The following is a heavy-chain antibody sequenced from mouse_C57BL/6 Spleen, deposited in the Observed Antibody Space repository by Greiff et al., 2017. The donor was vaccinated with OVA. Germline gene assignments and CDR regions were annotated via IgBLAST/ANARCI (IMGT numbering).Heavy chain of an antibody. Sequence: ESGPGLVKPSQSLSLTCSVTGYSITSGYYWNWIRQFPGNKLEWMGYISYDGSNNYNPSLKNRISITRDTSKNQCFLKLNSVTTEDTATYYCARDRGDYYGSSYPYMDYWGQGTSVTVSS. CDR2: ISYDGSN. CDR1: GYSITSGYY. J-gene: IGHJ4*01. D-gene: IGHD1-1*01. CDR3: ARDRGDYYGSSYPYMDY. V-gene: IGHV3-6*01.